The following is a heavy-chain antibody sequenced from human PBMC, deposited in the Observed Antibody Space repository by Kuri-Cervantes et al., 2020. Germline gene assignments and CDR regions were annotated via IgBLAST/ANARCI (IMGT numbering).Heavy chain of an antibody. V-gene: IGHV4-61*01. CDR1: GGSVSSGSYY. CDR2: IYYSGST. CDR3: ARGPPDAFDS. J-gene: IGHJ3*02. Sequence: SETLSLTCTVSGGSVSSGSYYWSWIRQPPGKGLEWIGYIYYSGSTNYNPSLKSRVTISVDTSKNQFSLKLSSVTAADTAVYYCARGPPDAFDSWGQGTMVPSPQ.